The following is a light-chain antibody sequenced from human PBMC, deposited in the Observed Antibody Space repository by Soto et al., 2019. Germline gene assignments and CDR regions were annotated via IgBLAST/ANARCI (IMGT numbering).Light chain of an antibody. CDR1: QSSSKY. CDR3: QQYGNLPWT. J-gene: IGKJ1*01. Sequence: EIVLTQSPGTLSLSPGERATLSCRAGQSSSKYLAWYQQKPGQAPRVLIYGTSSRATGIPDRFSGSGSGTDLTLTISRLEPEDFAVYYCQQYGNLPWTFGQGTKVEIK. V-gene: IGKV3-20*01. CDR2: GTS.